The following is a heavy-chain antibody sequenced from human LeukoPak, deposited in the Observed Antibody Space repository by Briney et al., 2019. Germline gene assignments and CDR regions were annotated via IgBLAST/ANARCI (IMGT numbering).Heavy chain of an antibody. V-gene: IGHV3-23*01. CDR1: GFTFRKYD. D-gene: IGHD3-10*01. J-gene: IGHJ4*02. CDR2: ISGSGGST. CDR3: AKSARDATMVRGVRGSFDY. Sequence: GGSLRLSCAASGFTFRKYDMSWVRQAPGKGLEWVSAISGSGGSTYYADPVKGRFTISRDNSKNTLYLQMNSLRAEDTAVYYCAKSARDATMVRGVRGSFDYWGQGTLVTVSS.